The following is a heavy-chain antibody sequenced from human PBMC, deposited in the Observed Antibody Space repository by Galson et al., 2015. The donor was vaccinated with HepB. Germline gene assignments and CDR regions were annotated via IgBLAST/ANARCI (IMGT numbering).Heavy chain of an antibody. CDR3: ASRARGQYSSSWYSLDY. CDR1: GFTFSSYS. V-gene: IGHV3-48*01. J-gene: IGHJ4*02. CDR2: ISSSSSTI. D-gene: IGHD6-13*01. Sequence: SLRLSCAASGFTFSSYSMNWVRQAPGKGLEWVSYISSSSSTIYYADSVKGRFTISRDNAKNSLYLQMNSLRAEDTAVYYCASRARGQYSSSWYSLDYWGQGTLVTVSS.